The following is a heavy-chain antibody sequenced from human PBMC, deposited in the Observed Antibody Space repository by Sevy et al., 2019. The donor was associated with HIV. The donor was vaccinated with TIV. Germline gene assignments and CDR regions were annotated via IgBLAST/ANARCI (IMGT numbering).Heavy chain of an antibody. V-gene: IGHV3-30*04. CDR3: ARDMGEILSSAFDY. Sequence: EGSLRLSCAASGFTFSDYRMHWVRQAPGKALEWVAVISYDGRNNKYNADSVKGRFTISRDNSKNTVYLQMNSLRAEDTAIYYCARDMGEILSSAFDYWGQGTLVTVSS. J-gene: IGHJ4*02. CDR1: GFTFSDYR. D-gene: IGHD2-15*01. CDR2: ISYDGRNNK.